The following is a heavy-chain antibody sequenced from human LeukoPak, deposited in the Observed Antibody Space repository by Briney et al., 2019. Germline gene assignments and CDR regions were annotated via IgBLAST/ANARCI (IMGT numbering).Heavy chain of an antibody. Sequence: ASVKVSCKASGGTFSSYAISWVRQAPGQGLEWMGRIIPILGIANYAQKFQGRVTITADKSTSTAYMELSSLRSEDTAVYYCASGRITMVRGVNSFDYWGQGTLVTVSS. V-gene: IGHV1-69*04. J-gene: IGHJ4*02. CDR2: IIPILGIA. CDR3: ASGRITMVRGVNSFDY. CDR1: GGTFSSYA. D-gene: IGHD3-10*01.